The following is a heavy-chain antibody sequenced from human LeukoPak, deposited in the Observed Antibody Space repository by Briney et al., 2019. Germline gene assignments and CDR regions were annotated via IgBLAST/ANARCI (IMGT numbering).Heavy chain of an antibody. Sequence: SETLSLTCAVYGGSFTGLYWSWIRQPPGKGLEWIGEINHSGNTKYNPSLKSRVTMSVDTSKNQFSLKLPSVTAADTAVYYCARGSRMTNVGVLNAGDYWGQGTLVSVSS. V-gene: IGHV4-34*01. D-gene: IGHD3-3*01. CDR2: INHSGNT. CDR1: GGSFTGLY. J-gene: IGHJ4*02. CDR3: ARGSRMTNVGVLNAGDY.